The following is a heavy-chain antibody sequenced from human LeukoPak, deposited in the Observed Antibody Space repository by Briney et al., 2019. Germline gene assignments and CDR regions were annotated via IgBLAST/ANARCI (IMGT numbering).Heavy chain of an antibody. Sequence: SDTLSLTCGVSGYSISNSNWWGWIRQPPGKGLEWIGYIDYGGSTNYNPSLKSRVTISVDTSKNQFSLKLSSVTAADTAVYYCARLYCSGGSCYTYYFDYWGQGTLVTVSS. CDR3: ARLYCSGGSCYTYYFDY. CDR2: IDYGGST. V-gene: IGHV4-28*01. D-gene: IGHD2-15*01. J-gene: IGHJ4*02. CDR1: GYSISNSNW.